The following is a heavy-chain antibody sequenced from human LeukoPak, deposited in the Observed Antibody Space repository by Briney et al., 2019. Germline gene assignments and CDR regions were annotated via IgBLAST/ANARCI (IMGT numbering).Heavy chain of an antibody. CDR1: GGSISSSSYY. J-gene: IGHJ3*02. D-gene: IGHD4-11*01. CDR2: IYYSGST. Sequence: SETLSLTCTVSGGSISSSSYYWGWIRQPPGKGLEWIGSIYYSGSTYYNPSLKSRVTISVDTSRNQFYLKLSSVTAADTAVYYCARRRTTVTTLYAFDIWGQGTMVTVSS. V-gene: IGHV4-39*01. CDR3: ARRRTTVTTLYAFDI.